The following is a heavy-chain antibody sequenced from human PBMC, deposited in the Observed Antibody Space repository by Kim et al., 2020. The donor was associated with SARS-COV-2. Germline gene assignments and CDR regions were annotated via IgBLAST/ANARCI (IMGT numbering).Heavy chain of an antibody. Sequence: ASVKVSCKASGYTFTSYYMHWVRQAPGQGLEWMGIINPSGGSTSYAQKFQGRVTMTRDTSTSTVYMELSSLRSEDTAVYYCAREYCSSTSCQLDYYGMDVWGQGATVTVS. V-gene: IGHV1-46*01. J-gene: IGHJ6*02. CDR2: INPSGGST. D-gene: IGHD2-2*01. CDR3: AREYCSSTSCQLDYYGMDV. CDR1: GYTFTSYY.